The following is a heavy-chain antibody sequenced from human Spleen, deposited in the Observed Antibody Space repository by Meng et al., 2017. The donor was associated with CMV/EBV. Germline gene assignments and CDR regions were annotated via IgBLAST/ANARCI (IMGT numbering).Heavy chain of an antibody. D-gene: IGHD5-24*01. CDR3: AKVEMATSYYFDY. J-gene: IGHJ4*02. CDR2: VYDDGSST. CDR1: GTTLSNYA. V-gene: IGHV3-23*03. Sequence: GESLKISCVASGTTLSNYATTWIRQAPGKGLEWVSIVYDDGSSTYYADFAKGRFTISRDDSKNTLYLQMNSLRAEDTAIYYCAKVEMATSYYFDYWGQGTLVTVSS.